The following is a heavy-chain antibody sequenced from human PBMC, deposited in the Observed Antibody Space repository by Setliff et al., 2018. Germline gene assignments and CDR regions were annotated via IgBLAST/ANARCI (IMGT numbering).Heavy chain of an antibody. V-gene: IGHV4-61*10. J-gene: IGHJ6*02. CDR3: ARDLGSGSYYYYYGMDV. Sequence: SETLSLTCTVSGGSISSDVYYWSWIRQPAGKGLEWIGRMYYSGSTNYNPSLKSRVTISVDTSKNQFSLKLSSVTAADTAVYYCARDLGSGSYYYYYGMDVWGQGTTVTVSS. CDR1: GGSISSDVYY. D-gene: IGHD1-26*01. CDR2: MYYSGST.